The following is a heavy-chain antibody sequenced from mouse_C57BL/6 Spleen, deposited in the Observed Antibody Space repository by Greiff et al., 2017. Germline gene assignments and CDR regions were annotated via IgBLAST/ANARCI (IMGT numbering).Heavy chain of an antibody. Sequence: EVQVVESGGGLVKPGGSLKLSCAASGFTFSSYAMSWVRQTPEKRLEWVATISAGGSYTYYPDNVKGRFTISRDNAKNNLYLQMSHLKSEDTAMYYCARSSTVVAHWYCDVWGTGTTDTVSS. CDR3: ARSSTVVAHWYCDV. D-gene: IGHD1-1*01. V-gene: IGHV5-4*01. CDR1: GFTFSSYA. CDR2: ISAGGSYT. J-gene: IGHJ1*03.